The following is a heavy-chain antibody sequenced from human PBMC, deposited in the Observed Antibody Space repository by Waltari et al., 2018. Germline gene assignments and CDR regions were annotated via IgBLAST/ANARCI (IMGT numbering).Heavy chain of an antibody. D-gene: IGHD3-22*01. CDR3: ARSTGYPYWNFDL. V-gene: IGHV4-30-4*08. J-gene: IGHJ2*01. Sequence: QVQLLESGPGLVKPSQTLSLTCTVSGASITSADSYWSCVRQAPGKGMEWIGHMYNSGATYYNPSLNSRVTSSLDTSQNHFSLRLTSVTAADTAMYYCARSTGYPYWNFDLWSRGTLVTVSS. CDR1: GASITSADSY. CDR2: MYNSGAT.